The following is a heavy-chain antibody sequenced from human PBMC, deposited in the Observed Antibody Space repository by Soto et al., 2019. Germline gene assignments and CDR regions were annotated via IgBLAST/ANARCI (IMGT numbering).Heavy chain of an antibody. Sequence: QVQLVESGGGVVQPGRSLRLSCAASGFTFSSYAMHWVRQAPGKGLEWVAVISYDGSNKYYADSVKGRFTISRDNSKNTLYLQMNSLRAEDTAVYYCARGSAYSDYDLEYWGQGTLVTVSS. CDR1: GFTFSSYA. J-gene: IGHJ4*02. CDR3: ARGSAYSDYDLEY. D-gene: IGHD4-17*01. CDR2: ISYDGSNK. V-gene: IGHV3-30-3*01.